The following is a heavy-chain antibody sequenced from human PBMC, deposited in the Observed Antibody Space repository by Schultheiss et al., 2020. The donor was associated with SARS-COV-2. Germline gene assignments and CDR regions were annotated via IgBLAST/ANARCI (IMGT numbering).Heavy chain of an antibody. D-gene: IGHD2-2*01. CDR3: ARSVVPAAYFDY. CDR2: IYYSGST. J-gene: IGHJ4*02. CDR1: GGSISSGGYS. Sequence: SETLSLTCAVSGGSISSGGYSWSWIRQPPGKGLEWIGYIYYSGSTNYNPSLKSRVTISVDRSKKHFSLNLTSVTAADTAVYYCARSVVPAAYFDYWGQGTLVTVSS. V-gene: IGHV4-61*08.